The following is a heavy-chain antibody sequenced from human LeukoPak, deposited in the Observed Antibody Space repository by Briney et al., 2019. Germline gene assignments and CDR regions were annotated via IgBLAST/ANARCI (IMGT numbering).Heavy chain of an antibody. CDR1: GGSISSNSYY. Sequence: SETLSLTCTVSGGSISSNSYYWGWIRQPQGKGLEWIGSTMYYSGSTYYNPSLKGRVNISVDTSKNQFSLKLSSVTAANTAVYFCTSLAIVAVVAIDYCGRGTLVTVSS. J-gene: IGHJ4*02. CDR3: TSLAIVAVVAIDY. V-gene: IGHV4-39*01. D-gene: IGHD2-15*01. CDR2: TMYYSGST.